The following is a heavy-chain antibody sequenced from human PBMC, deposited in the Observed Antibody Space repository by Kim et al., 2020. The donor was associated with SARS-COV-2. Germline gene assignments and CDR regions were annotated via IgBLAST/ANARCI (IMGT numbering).Heavy chain of an antibody. J-gene: IGHJ4*02. CDR2: FDPDDGET. CDR3: ATARWFRYYFDSSGPNPRLVYDMDY. D-gene: IGHD3-22*01. CDR1: GYTLTELS. V-gene: IGHV1-24*01. Sequence: ASVKVSCKVSGYTLTELSMHWVRQAPGKGLEWMGGFDPDDGETIYAQKFQGRVTMTADTSTDTAYMELSSLRSEDTAVYYCATARWFRYYFDSSGPNPRLVYDMDYWGQGTLVTVSS.